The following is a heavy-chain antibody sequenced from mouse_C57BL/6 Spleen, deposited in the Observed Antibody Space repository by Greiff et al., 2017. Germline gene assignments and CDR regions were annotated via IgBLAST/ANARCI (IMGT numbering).Heavy chain of an antibody. CDR1: GYTFTSYW. J-gene: IGHJ4*01. CDR3: ARGAAVVATRSMDY. CDR2: IHPNSGST. Sequence: QVQLKQPGAELVKPGASVKLSCKASGYTFTSYWMHWVKQRPGQGLEWIGMIHPNSGSTNYNEKFKSKATLTVDKSSSTAYMQLSSLTSEDSAVYYCARGAAVVATRSMDYWGQGTSVTVSS. D-gene: IGHD1-1*01. V-gene: IGHV1-64*01.